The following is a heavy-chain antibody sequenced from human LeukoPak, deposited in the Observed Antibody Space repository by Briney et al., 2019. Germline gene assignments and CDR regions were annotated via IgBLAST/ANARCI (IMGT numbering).Heavy chain of an antibody. Sequence: TGGSLRLSCAASGFTFSSYAMSWVRQAPGKGLEWVSAISGSGGSTYYADSVKGRFTISRDNSKNTLYLQMNSLRAEDTAVYYCAKDYRDYGSGSYSLDYWGQGTLVTVSS. CDR3: AKDYRDYGSGSYSLDY. J-gene: IGHJ4*02. V-gene: IGHV3-23*01. CDR1: GFTFSSYA. D-gene: IGHD3-10*01. CDR2: ISGSGGST.